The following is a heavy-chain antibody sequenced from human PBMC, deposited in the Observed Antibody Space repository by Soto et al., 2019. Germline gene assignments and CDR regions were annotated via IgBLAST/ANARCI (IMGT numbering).Heavy chain of an antibody. CDR1: GGTFSSYA. CDR2: IIPIFGTA. D-gene: IGHD3-10*01. Sequence: SVKVSCKASGGTFSSYAISWVRQAPGQGLEWMGGIIPIFGTANYAQKFQGRVTITADESTSTAYMELSSLRSEDTAVYYCARARLSMSGLLWFGEFCFFDYWGQGTLVNVSS. CDR3: ARARLSMSGLLWFGEFCFFDY. V-gene: IGHV1-69*13. J-gene: IGHJ4*02.